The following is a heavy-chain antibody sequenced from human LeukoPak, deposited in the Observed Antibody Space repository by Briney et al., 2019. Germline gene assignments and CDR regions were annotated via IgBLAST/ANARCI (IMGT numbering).Heavy chain of an antibody. J-gene: IGHJ4*02. Sequence: ASVKVSCKASGYTFTGYYMHWVRQAPGQGLEWLGWVIPSSGGTTYAEKFQDRVAMTRDTSISTAYMELTRLTSDDTAVYYCAPFNHDQNMFDQWGQGTLVTVSS. CDR3: APFNHDQNMFDQ. D-gene: IGHD2/OR15-2a*01. CDR1: GYTFTGYY. CDR2: VIPSSGGT. V-gene: IGHV1-2*02.